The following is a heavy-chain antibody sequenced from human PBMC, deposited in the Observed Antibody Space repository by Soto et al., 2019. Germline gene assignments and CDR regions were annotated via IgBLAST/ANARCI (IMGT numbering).Heavy chain of an antibody. CDR1: GYDLMKYW. J-gene: IGHJ6*01. CDR3: GRFGIGGCSGGRCYLSFYYHGMDV. Sequence: GESLKISCEGSGYDLMKYWIGWVRQRPGKGQEWMGTIYPDEVLSNFTPSVQGQVTMSFDRSISTAYLHWGSVKASDIATYYSGRFGIGGCSGGRCYLSFYYHGMDVWGQGTTVTVSS. V-gene: IGHV5-51*01. CDR2: IYPDEVLS. D-gene: IGHD2-15*01.